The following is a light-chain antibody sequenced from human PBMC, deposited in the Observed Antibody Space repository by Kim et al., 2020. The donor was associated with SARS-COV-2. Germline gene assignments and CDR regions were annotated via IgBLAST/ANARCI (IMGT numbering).Light chain of an antibody. Sequence: LTWYRQVPGTAPKLLIHTNNRRASGVPDRISGSISDTSASLTISGLQSEDEADYYCAVWDDSLNGRWVFGGGTQLTVL. J-gene: IGLJ3*02. CDR2: TNN. CDR3: AVWDDSLNGRWV. V-gene: IGLV1-44*01.